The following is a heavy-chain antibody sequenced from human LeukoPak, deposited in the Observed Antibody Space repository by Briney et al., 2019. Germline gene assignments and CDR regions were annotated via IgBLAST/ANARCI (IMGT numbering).Heavy chain of an antibody. V-gene: IGHV4-39*07. Sequence: SETLSLTCTVSGGSISSSSYYWGWIRQPPGKGLEWIGSIYYSGSTYYNPSLKSRVTISVDTSKNQFSLKLSSVTAADTAVYYCARGIRYGGYDYWGQGTLVTVSS. CDR3: ARGIRYGGYDY. CDR1: GGSISSSSYY. D-gene: IGHD5-12*01. CDR2: IYYSGST. J-gene: IGHJ4*02.